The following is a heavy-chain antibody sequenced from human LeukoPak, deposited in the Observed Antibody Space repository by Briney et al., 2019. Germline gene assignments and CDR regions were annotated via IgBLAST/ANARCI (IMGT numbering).Heavy chain of an antibody. D-gene: IGHD6-19*01. V-gene: IGHV1-2*02. CDR2: INPNSGGT. J-gene: IGHJ4*02. Sequence: GASVKVSCKASGYTFTGYYMHWVRQAPGQGLEWMGWINPNSGGTNYAQKFQGRVTMTRDTSISTAYMELSRLRSDDTAVYYCARSPARGWLRSDYWGQGTLVTVSS. CDR3: ARSPARGWLRSDY. CDR1: GYTFTGYY.